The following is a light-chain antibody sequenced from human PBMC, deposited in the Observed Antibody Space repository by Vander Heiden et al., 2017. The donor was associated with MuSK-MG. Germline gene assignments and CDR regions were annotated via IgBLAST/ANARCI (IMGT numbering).Light chain of an antibody. J-gene: IGLJ1*01. CDR2: EVS. CDR1: SSDVGASND. V-gene: IGLV2-8*01. CDR3: CSDACSNNFV. Sequence: QSALTQPPSASGSPGQSVTISCPGTSSDVGASNDVSWYQHHPGNSPKLMIYEVSKRPSGVPDSFSGSKSGTTAAMTVSGRKAEDEADYYCCSDACSNNFVFGTGTKVTVL.